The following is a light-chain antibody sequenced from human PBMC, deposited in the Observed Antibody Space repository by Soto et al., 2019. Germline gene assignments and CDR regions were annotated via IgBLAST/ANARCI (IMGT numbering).Light chain of an antibody. Sequence: EIVLTQSPATLSFSPGERATLSFRASQSVSSYLAWYQQKPGQAPRLLIYDASNRATGIPARFSGSGSGTDFTLTISSLEPEDFAVYYCQQRSNWLITFGQGTRLEIK. CDR2: DAS. CDR3: QQRSNWLIT. CDR1: QSVSSY. V-gene: IGKV3-11*01. J-gene: IGKJ5*01.